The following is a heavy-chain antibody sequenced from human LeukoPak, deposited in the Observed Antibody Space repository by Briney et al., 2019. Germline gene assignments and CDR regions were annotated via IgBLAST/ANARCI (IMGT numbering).Heavy chain of an antibody. CDR1: GFTFDNYA. V-gene: IGHV3-9*01. J-gene: IGHJ4*02. CDR2: INWRSDEI. D-gene: IGHD3-10*01. CDR3: ARDNYYSLDN. Sequence: GGSLRLSCAASGFTFDNYAMHWVRQAPMKGLEWVASINWRSDEIGYADSVKGRFTISRDNAKNSLYLQMNSLRAEDTAMYYCARDNYYSLDNWGPGTPVTVSS.